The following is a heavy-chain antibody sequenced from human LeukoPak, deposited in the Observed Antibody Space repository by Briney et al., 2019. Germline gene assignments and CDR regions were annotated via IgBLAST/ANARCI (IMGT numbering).Heavy chain of an antibody. Sequence: ASVKVSCKASGYTFTTYYIHWVRQVPGQGLESMGWINPNGGGTYYAQKFQGRVTMTRDTSISTAYMELRSLRSDDTAVYYCASQSYYDSSGLGAFDIWGQGTMVTVSS. D-gene: IGHD3-22*01. V-gene: IGHV1-2*02. CDR2: INPNGGGT. J-gene: IGHJ3*02. CDR3: ASQSYYDSSGLGAFDI. CDR1: GYTFTTYY.